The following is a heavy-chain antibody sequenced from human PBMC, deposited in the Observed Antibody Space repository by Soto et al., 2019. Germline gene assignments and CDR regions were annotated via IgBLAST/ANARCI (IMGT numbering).Heavy chain of an antibody. CDR3: AGGLVGASPGSLFDY. V-gene: IGHV1-69*06. CDR2: IIPIFGTA. Sequence: QVQLVPSGAEVKKPGSSVKVSCKASGGTFSSYAISWVRQAPGQGLEGMGGIIPIFGTANYAQKFEGRVKITADKYTRTAYMKLSSLISEDTAGYYCAGGLVGASPGSLFDYWVQGNLVTV. CDR1: GGTFSSYA. D-gene: IGHD1-26*01. J-gene: IGHJ4*02.